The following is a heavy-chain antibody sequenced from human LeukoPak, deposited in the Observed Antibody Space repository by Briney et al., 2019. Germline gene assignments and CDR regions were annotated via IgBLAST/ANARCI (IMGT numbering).Heavy chain of an antibody. CDR1: GYVFIRHW. J-gene: IGHJ6*03. CDR3: ARQNHYYYHMDV. Sequence: GESLKISCKASGYVFIRHWIGWVRQVPGKGLEWMGVIHPEDSYTRYNPAFQSQVTLSVDETTSTAYLQLSSLKAADTAIYYCARQNHYYYHMDVWGRGTTVTVSS. CDR2: IHPEDSYT. V-gene: IGHV5-51*01.